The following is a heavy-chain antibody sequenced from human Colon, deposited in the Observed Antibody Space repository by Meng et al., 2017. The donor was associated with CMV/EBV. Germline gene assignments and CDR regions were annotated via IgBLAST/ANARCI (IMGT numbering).Heavy chain of an antibody. CDR2: INPNNGGT. D-gene: IGHD1-7*01. V-gene: IGHV1-2*02. CDR1: GYSFTVYY. J-gene: IGHJ4*02. CDR3: ARGPPSNWNFHLDN. Sequence: SGYSFTVYYFHWVRQAPGQGLEWMGWINPNNGGTNYAQKLQVRVTMTTDTSISTAFLDVTSLRSDDTAVYYCARGPPSNWNFHLDNWGQGTLVTVSS.